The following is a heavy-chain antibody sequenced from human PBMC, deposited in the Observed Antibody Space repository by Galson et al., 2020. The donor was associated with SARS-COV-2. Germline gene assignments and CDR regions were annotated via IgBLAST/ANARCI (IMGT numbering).Heavy chain of an antibody. J-gene: IGHJ4*02. CDR1: GGSFSGYY. CDR2: INPSGST. D-gene: IGHD2-21*02. CDR3: AREENFFLVVTATRMCYFDY. V-gene: IGHV4-34*01. Sequence: SESLYLTCAAYGGSFSGYYWTWIRQPPGKGLEWLGEINPSGSTNYNPSPKSRVTIPVDTTKNHFPLKLSSVTAADTAVYYCAREENFFLVVTATRMCYFDYWGRGALATVSS.